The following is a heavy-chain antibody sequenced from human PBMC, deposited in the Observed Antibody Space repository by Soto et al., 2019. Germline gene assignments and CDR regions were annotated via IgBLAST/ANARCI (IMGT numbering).Heavy chain of an antibody. Sequence: ASVKVSCKASGYTFTSYYMHWVRQAPGQGLEWMGIINPSGGSTSYAQKFQGRVTMTRDTSTSTAYMELRSLRSDDTAVYYCARRVVTTRAEYFQHWGQGTLVTVSS. CDR1: GYTFTSYY. V-gene: IGHV1-46*01. J-gene: IGHJ1*01. D-gene: IGHD2-21*02. CDR2: INPSGGST. CDR3: ARRVVTTRAEYFQH.